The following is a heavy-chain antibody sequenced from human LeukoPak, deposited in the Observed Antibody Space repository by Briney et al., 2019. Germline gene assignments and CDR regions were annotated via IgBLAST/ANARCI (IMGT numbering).Heavy chain of an antibody. Sequence: GGSLRLSCAASGFTFSDYYMSWIRQAPGKGLEWVSYIRSSGSTIYYADSVKGRFTISRDNAKNSLYLQMNSLRAEDTAVYYCARVDCSSTSCYEFDYWVQGTLVTVSS. CDR2: IRSSGSTI. D-gene: IGHD2-2*01. V-gene: IGHV3-11*04. J-gene: IGHJ4*02. CDR1: GFTFSDYY. CDR3: ARVDCSSTSCYEFDY.